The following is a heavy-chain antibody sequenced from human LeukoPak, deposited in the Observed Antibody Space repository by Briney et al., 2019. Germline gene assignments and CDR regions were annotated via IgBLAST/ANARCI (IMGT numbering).Heavy chain of an antibody. D-gene: IGHD1-26*01. CDR1: GFTFSSYA. J-gene: IGHJ4*02. CDR3: ARDQYSGSYSLDY. CDR2: ISYDGSNK. Sequence: PGRSLRLSCAASGFTFSSYAMHWVRQAPGKGLEWVAVISYDGSNKYYADSVKGRFTISRDNSKNTLYLQMNSLRAEDTAVYYCARDQYSGSYSLDYWGQGTLVTVSS. V-gene: IGHV3-30-3*01.